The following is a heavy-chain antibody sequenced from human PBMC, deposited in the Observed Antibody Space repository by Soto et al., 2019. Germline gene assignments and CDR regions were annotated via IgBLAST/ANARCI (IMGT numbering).Heavy chain of an antibody. D-gene: IGHD3-10*01. J-gene: IGHJ6*03. V-gene: IGHV4-34*01. Sequence: SETLSLTCAVYGGSFSGYYWSWIRQPPGKGLEWIGEINHSGSTNYNPSLKSRVTISIDTSKNQFSLKLSSVAAADTAVYYCARGGPEYYYGSGKAADYMDVWGKGTTVT. CDR3: ARGGPEYYYGSGKAADYMDV. CDR2: INHSGST. CDR1: GGSFSGYY.